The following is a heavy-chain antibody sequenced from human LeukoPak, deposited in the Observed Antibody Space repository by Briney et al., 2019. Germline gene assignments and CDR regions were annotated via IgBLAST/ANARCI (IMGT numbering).Heavy chain of an antibody. V-gene: IGHV3-23*01. J-gene: IGHJ4*02. Sequence: PGGSLRLSCEASGFTFNTHAMSWVRQAPGKGLKWVASITSSDRTPYYTDSVKGRFTISRDNSKNTLYLQMNSLRGEDTAVYYCAKDRPNFYETSGSYYKIKGDFWGQGSLVTVSS. CDR2: ITSSDRTP. D-gene: IGHD3-10*01. CDR1: GFTFNTHA. CDR3: AKDRPNFYETSGSYYKIKGDF.